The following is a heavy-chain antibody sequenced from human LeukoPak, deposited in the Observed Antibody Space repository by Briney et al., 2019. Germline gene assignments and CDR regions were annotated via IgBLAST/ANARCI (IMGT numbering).Heavy chain of an antibody. Sequence: KASCRTLVKPTQTLTLTSTFTGFSLSPSGVGVGWLRQPPGKALEWLTLIYWDDDQRYSPSLKNRLTITKDTSKNHVVLTMTNMDPVDTATYYCAHSPFSGGAFDIWGQGTMVTVS. CDR1: GFSLSPSGVG. CDR3: AHSPFSGGAFDI. CDR2: IYWDDDQ. D-gene: IGHD3-3*02. J-gene: IGHJ3*02. V-gene: IGHV2-5*02.